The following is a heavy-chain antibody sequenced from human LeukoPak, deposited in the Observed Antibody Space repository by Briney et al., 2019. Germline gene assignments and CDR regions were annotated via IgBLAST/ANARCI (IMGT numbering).Heavy chain of an antibody. D-gene: IGHD5-24*01. J-gene: IGHJ4*02. Sequence: SETLSLTCTVSGVSITSYYWTWIRQPPGEGLEWIGYIYYTGSTNYNPSLKSRVTLSVDTSNNEVSLKLRSVTAADTAVYYCARVGVEVELATFDYWGRGTLVAVSS. V-gene: IGHV4-59*01. CDR3: ARVGVEVELATFDY. CDR1: GVSITSYY. CDR2: IYYTGST.